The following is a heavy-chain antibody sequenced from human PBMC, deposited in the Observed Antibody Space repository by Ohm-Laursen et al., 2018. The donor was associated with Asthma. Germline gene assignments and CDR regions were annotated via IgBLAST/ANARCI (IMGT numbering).Heavy chain of an antibody. CDR1: GFTFSDYY. V-gene: IGHV3-11*06. CDR3: TRGGHYGSYFDY. D-gene: IGHD4-17*01. J-gene: IGHJ4*02. Sequence: SLRLSCSASGFTFSDYYMSWIRQAPGKGLEWVSYISGNSGYTNYADSVRGRFTISRDNAKNTLYLQMNSLRAEDTAVYYCTRGGHYGSYFDYWGQGTLVTVSS. CDR2: ISGNSGYT.